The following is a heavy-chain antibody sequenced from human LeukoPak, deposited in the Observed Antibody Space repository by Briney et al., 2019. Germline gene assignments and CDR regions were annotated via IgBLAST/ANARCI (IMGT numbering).Heavy chain of an antibody. D-gene: IGHD5-18*01. CDR1: GGSISSYY. V-gene: IGHV4-59*01. Sequence: SETLSLTCTVSGGSISSYYWSWIRQPSGKGLEWIGYIYYSGSTNYNPSLKSRVTISVDTSKNQFSLKLSSVTAADTAVYYCARVNVVRYSYVVDYWGQGTLVTVSS. J-gene: IGHJ4*02. CDR2: IYYSGST. CDR3: ARVNVVRYSYVVDY.